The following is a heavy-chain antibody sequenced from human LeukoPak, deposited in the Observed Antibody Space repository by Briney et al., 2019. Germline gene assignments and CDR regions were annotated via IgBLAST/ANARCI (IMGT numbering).Heavy chain of an antibody. D-gene: IGHD3-16*01. J-gene: IGHJ4*02. CDR3: APGSISAYDY. V-gene: IGHV3-74*01. CDR2: IKNDGVST. CDR1: GFTFSSLW. Sequence: GGSLRLSCAASGFTFSSLWMHWVRQAPGKGLVWVALIKNDGVSTTYADSVKGRFTITRDNATNTLYLQMNSLSAEDTAVYYCAPGSISAYDYWGRGSLVTVSS.